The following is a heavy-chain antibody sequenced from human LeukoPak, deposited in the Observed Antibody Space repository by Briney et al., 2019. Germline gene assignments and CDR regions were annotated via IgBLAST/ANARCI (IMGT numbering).Heavy chain of an antibody. J-gene: IGHJ4*02. Sequence: SETLSLTCTVSGGPISSGDYYWSWIRQPPGKGLEWIGYIYYSGSTYYNPSLKSRVTISVDTSKKQFSLKLSSVTAADTAVYYCARDGFKYKLLLPYDYWGQGTLVTVSS. CDR1: GGPISSGDYY. D-gene: IGHD2-2*01. CDR2: IYYSGST. CDR3: ARDGFKYKLLLPYDY. V-gene: IGHV4-30-4*08.